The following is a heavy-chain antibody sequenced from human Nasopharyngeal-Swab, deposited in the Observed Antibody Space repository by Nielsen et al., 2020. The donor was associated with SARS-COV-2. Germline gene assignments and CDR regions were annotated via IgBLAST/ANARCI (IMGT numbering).Heavy chain of an antibody. D-gene: IGHD2-21*01. CDR3: AKDGEAFYYYYYYMDV. J-gene: IGHJ6*03. Sequence: GGSLRLSCAASGFTFSSYAMSWVRQAPGKGLEWVSAISGSGGSTYYADSVKGRFTISRDNSKNTLYLQMNSLRAEDTAVFYCAKDGEAFYYYYYYMDVWGKGTTVTVSS. CDR1: GFTFSSYA. CDR2: ISGSGGST. V-gene: IGHV3-23*01.